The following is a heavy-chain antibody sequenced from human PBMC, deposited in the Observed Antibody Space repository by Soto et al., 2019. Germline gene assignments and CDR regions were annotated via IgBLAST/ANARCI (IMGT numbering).Heavy chain of an antibody. J-gene: IGHJ6*02. CDR3: AIKYYYDSSGYYYGADYYYYYGMDV. CDR1: GGTFSSYA. Sequence: ASVKVSCKASGGTFSSYAISWVRQAPGQGLEWMGGIIPIFGTANYAQKFQGRVTITADESTSTAYMELSSLRSEDTAVYYCAIKYYYDSSGYYYGADYYYYYGMDVWGQGTTVTVSS. D-gene: IGHD3-22*01. V-gene: IGHV1-69*13. CDR2: IIPIFGTA.